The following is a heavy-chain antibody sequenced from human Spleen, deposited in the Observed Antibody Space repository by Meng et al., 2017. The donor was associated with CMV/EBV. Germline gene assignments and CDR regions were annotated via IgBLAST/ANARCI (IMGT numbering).Heavy chain of an antibody. V-gene: IGHV3-30-3*01. J-gene: IGHJ4*02. CDR3: ASELR. Sequence: GGSLRLSCAASGFTFSSYAMHWVRQAPGKGLEWVAVISYDGSNKYYADSVKGRFTISRDNSKNMLYLQMNSLRVEDTAVYYCASELRWGQGTLVTVSS. CDR1: GFTFSSYA. CDR2: ISYDGSNK.